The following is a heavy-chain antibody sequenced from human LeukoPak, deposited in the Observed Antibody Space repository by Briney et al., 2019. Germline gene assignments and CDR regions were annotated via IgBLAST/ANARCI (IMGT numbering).Heavy chain of an antibody. D-gene: IGHD1-26*01. CDR2: ISSSSYI. Sequence: GGSLRLSCAASGFTFSSYSMNWVRQAPGKGLEWVSSISSSSYIYYADSVKGRFTISRDNAKNSLYLQMNSLRAEDTAVYYCAKDHRELLGYYYYYYGMDVWGQGTTVTVSS. CDR1: GFTFSSYS. V-gene: IGHV3-21*04. J-gene: IGHJ6*02. CDR3: AKDHRELLGYYYYYYGMDV.